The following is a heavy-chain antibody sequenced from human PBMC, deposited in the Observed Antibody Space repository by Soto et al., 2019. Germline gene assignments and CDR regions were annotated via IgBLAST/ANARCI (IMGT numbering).Heavy chain of an antibody. CDR2: LSFDGSYK. V-gene: IGHV3-30*03. CDR1: GFTFSDYG. CDR3: ARDGVKAAATDAFDI. D-gene: IGHD6-13*01. J-gene: IGHJ3*02. Sequence: GGSLRLSCAASGFTFSDYGIHWVRQAPGKGLEWVAVLSFDGSYKYYADSVKGRFTISRDNSKNTLFLQMNSLRAEDTAMYYCARDGVKAAATDAFDIWGQGTLVTVSS.